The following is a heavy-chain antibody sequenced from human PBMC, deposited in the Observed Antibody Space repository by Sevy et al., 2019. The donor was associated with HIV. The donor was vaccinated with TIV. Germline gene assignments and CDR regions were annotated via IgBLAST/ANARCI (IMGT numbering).Heavy chain of an antibody. CDR1: GFTFSSYG. CDR3: AKGRVLLWFGELVSDFDY. CDR2: ISYDGSNK. D-gene: IGHD3-10*01. J-gene: IGHJ4*02. Sequence: GGSLRLSCAASGFTFSSYGMHWVRQAPGKGLEWVAVISYDGSNKYYADSVKRRFTISRDNSKNTLYLQMNSLRAEDTAVYYCAKGRVLLWFGELVSDFDYWGQGTLVTVSS. V-gene: IGHV3-30*18.